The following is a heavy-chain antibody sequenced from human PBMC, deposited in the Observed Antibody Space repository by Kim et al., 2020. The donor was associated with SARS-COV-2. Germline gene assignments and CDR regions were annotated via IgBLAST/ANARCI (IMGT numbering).Heavy chain of an antibody. CDR3: ASRDYGDSRT. CDR1: GFTFSSYT. V-gene: IGHV3-21*01. Sequence: GGSLRHSCAASGFTFSSYTMSWIRQAPGKGLEWVSSISSSSNYKYYAASVKGRFTISRDNAENSLSLQMDSLRVEDTAVYFCASRDYGDSRTWGQGTLVT. D-gene: IGHD4-17*01. J-gene: IGHJ5*02. CDR2: ISSSSNYK.